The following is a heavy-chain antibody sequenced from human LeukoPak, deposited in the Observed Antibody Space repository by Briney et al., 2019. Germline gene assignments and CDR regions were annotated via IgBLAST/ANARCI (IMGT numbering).Heavy chain of an antibody. J-gene: IGHJ6*03. CDR1: GGSFSGYY. V-gene: IGHV4-34*01. CDR2: INHSGST. D-gene: IGHD3-3*01. Sequence: SETLSLTCAVYGGSFSGYYWSWIRQPPGKGLEWIGEINHSGSTNYNPSLKSRVTISVDTSKNHFSLRLSSVTAADTAVYYGARGLHDKHWSAFRYMDVWGKGTTVTVSS. CDR3: ARGLHDKHWSAFRYMDV.